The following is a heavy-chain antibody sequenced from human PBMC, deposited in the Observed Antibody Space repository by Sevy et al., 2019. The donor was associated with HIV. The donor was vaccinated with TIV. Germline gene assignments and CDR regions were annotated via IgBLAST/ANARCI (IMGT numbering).Heavy chain of an antibody. CDR3: ARDAQRLPLGELSRIPSARGRMDV. J-gene: IGHJ6*02. V-gene: IGHV3-33*07. Sequence: GGSLRLSCAASGFTFINYGMYWVRQAPGKGLEWVAFVSSDESNKYYVESVKGRFTISRDNSKNTLYLQMNSLRPEDRAVYYCARDAQRLPLGELSRIPSARGRMDVWGQGTAVTVSS. CDR1: GFTFINYG. D-gene: IGHD3-16*02. CDR2: VSSDESNK.